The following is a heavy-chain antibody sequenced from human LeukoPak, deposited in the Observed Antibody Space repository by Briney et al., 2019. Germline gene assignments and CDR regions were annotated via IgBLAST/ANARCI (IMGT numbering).Heavy chain of an antibody. CDR2: ISSSGSTI. J-gene: IGHJ4*02. CDR1: GFTFSDYY. V-gene: IGHV3-11*01. D-gene: IGHD4-17*01. CDR3: AREATTTVTTYFDY. Sequence: AGGSLRLSCAASGFTFSDYYMSWIRQAPGKGLEWVSYISSSGSTIYYADSVKGRFTISRDNAKNSLYLQMNSLRAEDTAVYYCAREATTTVTTYFDYWGQGTLVTVSS.